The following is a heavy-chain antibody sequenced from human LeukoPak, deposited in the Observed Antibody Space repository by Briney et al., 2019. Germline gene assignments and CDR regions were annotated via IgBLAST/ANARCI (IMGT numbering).Heavy chain of an antibody. Sequence: ASVKVSCKSSAYTFTGYYMHWVRQAPGQGLEWMGWINPNSGGTNYAQKFQGRVTMTRDTSISTAYMELSRLRSDDTAVYYCARRHYGSGSPFDYWGQGTLVTVSS. CDR3: ARRHYGSGSPFDY. CDR2: INPNSGGT. CDR1: AYTFTGYY. D-gene: IGHD3-10*01. J-gene: IGHJ4*02. V-gene: IGHV1-2*02.